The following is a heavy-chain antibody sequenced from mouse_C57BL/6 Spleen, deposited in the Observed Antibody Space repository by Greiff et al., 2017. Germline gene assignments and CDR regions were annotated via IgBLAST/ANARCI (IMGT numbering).Heavy chain of an antibody. J-gene: IGHJ2*01. CDR1: GFSLSTFGMG. Sequence: QVTLKVSGPGILQPSQTLSLTCSFSGFSLSTFGMGVGWIRQPSGKGLEWLAHIWWDDDKYYNPALKSRPTISKDTSKKQVFLKIANVATADTATYYCARSHDGYYHDYWGQGTTLTVSS. CDR2: IWWDDDK. D-gene: IGHD2-3*01. CDR3: ARSHDGYYHDY. V-gene: IGHV8-8*01.